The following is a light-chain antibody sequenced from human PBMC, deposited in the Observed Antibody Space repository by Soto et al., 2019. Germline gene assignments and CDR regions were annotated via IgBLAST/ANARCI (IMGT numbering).Light chain of an antibody. V-gene: IGKV3-15*01. CDR3: QQYHKWPRT. Sequence: EIVMTQSPVTLSVSPGERASLSCRASQSISSNLAWYQQKPGQGPRLLIYGASSRATGIPARFSGSGSGTDFNLTISSLQSEDFGDYYCQQYHKWPRTFGQGTKVEIK. J-gene: IGKJ1*01. CDR1: QSISSN. CDR2: GAS.